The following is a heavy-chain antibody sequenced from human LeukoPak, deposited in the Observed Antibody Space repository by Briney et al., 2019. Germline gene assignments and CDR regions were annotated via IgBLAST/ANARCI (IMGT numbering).Heavy chain of an antibody. D-gene: IGHD2-2*01. Sequence: SETLSLTCAVSGYSISSGYYWGWIRPPPGKGLEWIGRIYHSGSTYYNPSLKSRVTISVDTSKNQFSLKLSSVTAADTAVYYCARHACSSTSCYGYYYYYYMDVWGKGTTVTVSS. CDR2: IYHSGST. CDR3: ARHACSSTSCYGYYYYYYMDV. CDR1: GYSISSGYY. V-gene: IGHV4-38-2*01. J-gene: IGHJ6*03.